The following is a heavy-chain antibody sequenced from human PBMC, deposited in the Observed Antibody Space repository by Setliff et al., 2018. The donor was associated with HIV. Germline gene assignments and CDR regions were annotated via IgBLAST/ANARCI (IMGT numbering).Heavy chain of an antibody. CDR1: GGSFSSYY. Sequence: SETLSLTCAVYGGSFSSYYWSWIRQPPGKGLEWIAEINHSGSTNYNPSLKSRVSTSVDTSKNQFSPKLSSVTAADTAVYYCARAFKAFYSGSGSYYHYNYYMDVWGIGTAVTVSS. D-gene: IGHD3-10*01. CDR2: INHSGST. CDR3: ARAFKAFYSGSGSYYHYNYYMDV. V-gene: IGHV4-34*01. J-gene: IGHJ6*03.